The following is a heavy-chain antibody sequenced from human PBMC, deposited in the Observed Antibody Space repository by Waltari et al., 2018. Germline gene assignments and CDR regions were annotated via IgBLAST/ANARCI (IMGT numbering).Heavy chain of an antibody. CDR2: INAGNGNT. CDR1: GYTFTSYA. Sequence: QVQLVQSGAEVKKPGASVKVSCKASGYTFTSYAMHWVRQAPGQRLEWMGWINAGNGNTKYSQKFQGRVTMTRDTSISTAYMELSRLRSDDTAVYYCARVTGDSGVGYWGQGTLVTVSS. CDR3: ARVTGDSGVGY. J-gene: IGHJ4*02. D-gene: IGHD7-27*01. V-gene: IGHV1-3*01.